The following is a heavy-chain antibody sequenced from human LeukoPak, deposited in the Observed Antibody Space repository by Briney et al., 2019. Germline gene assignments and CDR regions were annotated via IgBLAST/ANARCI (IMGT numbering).Heavy chain of an antibody. D-gene: IGHD5-18*01. V-gene: IGHV3-30*04. Sequence: GGSLRLSCAASGFTFSNYVMHWVRQAPGKGLEWVAVISKDGINKYYADSVKGRATISRDNSKNTLYLQMNSLRAEDMAVYYCARDPGYRGESGWFDPWGQGTLVTVSS. J-gene: IGHJ5*02. CDR2: ISKDGINK. CDR1: GFTFSNYV. CDR3: ARDPGYRGESGWFDP.